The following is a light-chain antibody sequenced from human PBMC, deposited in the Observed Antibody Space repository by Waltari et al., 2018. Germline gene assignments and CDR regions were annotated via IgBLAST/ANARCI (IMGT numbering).Light chain of an antibody. J-gene: IGKJ1*01. CDR2: DAS. V-gene: IGKV3-20*01. CDR1: QSVSRS. Sequence: IVLTQSPGTLSLSPGERATLSCRASQSVSRSLAWYQQKPGQAPRLLIYDASTRATGIPDRFSGSGSVTDFSLTISRLEPEDFAVYYCQKYVSLPATFGQGTKVEIK. CDR3: QKYVSLPAT.